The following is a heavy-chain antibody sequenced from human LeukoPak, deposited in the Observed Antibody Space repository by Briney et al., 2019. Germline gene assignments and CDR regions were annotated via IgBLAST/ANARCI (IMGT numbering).Heavy chain of an antibody. CDR1: GFTFSSYA. CDR3: AKGRSLWFGEFYDAFDI. J-gene: IGHJ3*02. CDR2: ISGSGGST. D-gene: IGHD3-10*01. Sequence: GGSLRLSCAASGFTFSSYAMSWVRQAPGKGLEWVSAISGSGGSTYYADSVKGRFTISRDNSKNTLYLQMNSLRAEDTAVYYCAKGRSLWFGEFYDAFDIWGQGTMVTVSS. V-gene: IGHV3-23*01.